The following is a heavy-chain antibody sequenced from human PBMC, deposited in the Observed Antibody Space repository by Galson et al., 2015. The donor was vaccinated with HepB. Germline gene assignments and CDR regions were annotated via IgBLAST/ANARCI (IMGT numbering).Heavy chain of an antibody. CDR1: GDSVSSNSAA. V-gene: IGHV6-1*01. CDR2: TYYRSKWYN. Sequence: CAISGDSVSSNSAAWKWIRQSPSRGLEWLGRTYYRSKWYNDYAVSVKSRITINPDTSKNQFSLQLNSVTPEDTAVYYCARGALRNGYFDLWGRGTLVTVSS. J-gene: IGHJ2*01. D-gene: IGHD2-15*01. CDR3: ARGALRNGYFDL.